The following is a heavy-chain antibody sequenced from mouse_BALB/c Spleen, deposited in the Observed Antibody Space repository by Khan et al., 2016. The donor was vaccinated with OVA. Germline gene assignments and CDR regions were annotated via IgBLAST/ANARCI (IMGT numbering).Heavy chain of an antibody. CDR2: IAPGSGSS. J-gene: IGHJ4*01. CDR3: ARKHYYGRTCYAMDY. D-gene: IGHD1-1*01. CDR1: GYTFTSYW. V-gene: IGHV1S41*01. Sequence: DLVKPGASVKLSCKASGYTFTSYWINWIKQRPGQGLEWIGRIAPGSGSSSYNEMFKGKATLTLDTSSSTAYIQLSSLSSEDSAVYFGARKHYYGRTCYAMDYWGQGTSVTVSS.